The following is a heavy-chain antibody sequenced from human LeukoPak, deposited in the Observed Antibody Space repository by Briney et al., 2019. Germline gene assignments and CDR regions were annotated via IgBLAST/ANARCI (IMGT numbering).Heavy chain of an antibody. CDR2: TYYRSKWYN. CDR1: GDSVSSNSAA. CDR3: ARLVTMVRGPYVYYYYGMDV. D-gene: IGHD3-10*01. J-gene: IGHJ6*04. Sequence: SQTLSLTCAISGDSVSSNSAAWSWIRQSPSRGLEWLGRTYYRSKWYNDYAVSVKSRITINPDTSKNQFSLQLNSVTPEDTAVYYCARLVTMVRGPYVYYYYGMDVWGKGTTVTVSS. V-gene: IGHV6-1*01.